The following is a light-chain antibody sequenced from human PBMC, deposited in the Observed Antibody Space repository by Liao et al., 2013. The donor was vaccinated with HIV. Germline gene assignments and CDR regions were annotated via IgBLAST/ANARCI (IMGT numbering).Light chain of an antibody. CDR3: QVWDSSSDHPV. CDR1: KLGDKY. Sequence: SYELTQPPSVSVSPGQTASITCSGHKLGDKYACWYQQRPGQSPVLVIYQDSQRPSGIPERFSGSNSGNTATLTISRVEAGDEADYYCQVWDSSSDHPVFGGGTKLTVL. J-gene: IGLJ2*01. V-gene: IGLV3-1*01. CDR2: QDS.